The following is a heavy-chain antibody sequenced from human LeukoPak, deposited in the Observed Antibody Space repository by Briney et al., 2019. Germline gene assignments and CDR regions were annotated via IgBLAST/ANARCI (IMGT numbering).Heavy chain of an antibody. V-gene: IGHV3-48*03. Sequence: GGSLRLSCAASRFTFSDYEMNWGLQAPGNGLEWVSYISSTGSTIYYADSVKGRFIISSDNAKNSLYLQMSGLRTEDTAVYYCAPRRYFDYWGQGTLVTVSS. J-gene: IGHJ4*02. CDR1: RFTFSDYE. CDR2: ISSTGSTI. CDR3: APRRYFDY. D-gene: IGHD6-25*01.